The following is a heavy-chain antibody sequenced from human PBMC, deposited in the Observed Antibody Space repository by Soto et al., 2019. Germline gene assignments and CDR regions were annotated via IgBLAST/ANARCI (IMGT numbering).Heavy chain of an antibody. J-gene: IGHJ4*02. CDR1: GFTFSSYA. Sequence: EVQLLDSGGGLVQPGGSLRLSCAASGFTFSSYAMNWARQAPGKGLEWVSVISGSGGSTYYADSVKGRFTISRDNSKTTLYLQMNSLRAEDTAVYYCARRGPGTYFDYWGQGTLVTVSS. D-gene: IGHD6-13*01. V-gene: IGHV3-23*01. CDR2: ISGSGGST. CDR3: ARRGPGTYFDY.